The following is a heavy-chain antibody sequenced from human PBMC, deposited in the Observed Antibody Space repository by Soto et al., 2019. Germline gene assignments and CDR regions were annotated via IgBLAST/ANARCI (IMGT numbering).Heavy chain of an antibody. CDR2: LSDSGGSI. J-gene: IGHJ4*02. CDR1: GFTFSRHA. D-gene: IGHD6-13*01. Sequence: EVQLLESGGGLVQPGGSLRLSCTASGFTFSRHAMTWVRQAPGKGLEWVSGLSDSGGSIYYADSVKGRFTISRDNSMNTLYLQMNSLRAEDTAIQSCAKVSSSWYAGFFDLWGQGTLVTVSS. V-gene: IGHV3-23*01. CDR3: AKVSSSWYAGFFDL.